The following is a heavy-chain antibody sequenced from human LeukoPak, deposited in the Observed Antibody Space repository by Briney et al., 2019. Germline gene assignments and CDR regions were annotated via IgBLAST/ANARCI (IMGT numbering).Heavy chain of an antibody. CDR3: AKDLGVGATPEYFQH. CDR2: ISGSGGST. J-gene: IGHJ1*01. V-gene: IGHV3-23*01. CDR1: GFTFSSYA. D-gene: IGHD1-26*01. Sequence: GGSLRLSCAASGFTFSSYAMSWVRQAPGKGLEWVSAISGSGGSTYYADSVKGRFTISRDNSKNTLYLQMNSLRAEDTAVYDCAKDLGVGATPEYFQHWGQGTLVTVSS.